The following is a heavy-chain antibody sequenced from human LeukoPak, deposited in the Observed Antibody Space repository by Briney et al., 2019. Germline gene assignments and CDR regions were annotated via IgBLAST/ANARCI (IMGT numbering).Heavy chain of an antibody. Sequence: PSETLSLTCAVSGYSISSGYYWGWIRQPPGEGLEWIGSIYHSGSTYYNPSLKSRVTISVDTSKNQFSLKLSSVTAADTAVYYCARRPRGSSAGAFDIWGQGTMVTVSS. D-gene: IGHD6-6*01. CDR1: GYSISSGYY. V-gene: IGHV4-38-2*01. J-gene: IGHJ3*02. CDR3: ARRPRGSSAGAFDI. CDR2: IYHSGST.